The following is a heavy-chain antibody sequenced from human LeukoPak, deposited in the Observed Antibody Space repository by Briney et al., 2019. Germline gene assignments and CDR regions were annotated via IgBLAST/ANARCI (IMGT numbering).Heavy chain of an antibody. J-gene: IGHJ6*03. Sequence: GASVKVSCKASGYTFTSYGISWVRQAPGQGLEWMGWISAYNGNTNYAQKLQARVTMTTDTSTSTAYMELRSLRSDDTAVYYCARYYDILTGYYRYYYYMDVWGKGTTVTVSS. CDR1: GYTFTSYG. CDR2: ISAYNGNT. CDR3: ARYYDILTGYYRYYYYMDV. D-gene: IGHD3-9*01. V-gene: IGHV1-18*01.